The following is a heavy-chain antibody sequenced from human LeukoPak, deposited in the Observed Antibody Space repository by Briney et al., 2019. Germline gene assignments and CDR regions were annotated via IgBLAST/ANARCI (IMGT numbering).Heavy chain of an antibody. CDR3: ARGGSEYSGYDYWSFDY. CDR1: GGSFRGYY. V-gene: IGHV4-34*01. J-gene: IGHJ4*02. CDR2: INHSGST. Sequence: SETLALTCAGYGGSFRGYYWIWIRQPPGKGLEWIGEINHSGSTDYNPSLKSRVTISVDTSKNQFSLKLTSVTAADTAVYYCARGGSEYSGYDYWSFDYWAQGTLVTVSS. D-gene: IGHD5-12*01.